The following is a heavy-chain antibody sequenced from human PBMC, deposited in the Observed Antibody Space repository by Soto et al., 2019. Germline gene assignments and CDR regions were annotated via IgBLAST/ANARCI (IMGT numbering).Heavy chain of an antibody. Sequence: QITLKESGPTLVKPTETLTLTCIFSGFSLSNSGVAVGWLRQPPGKPLEWLALIYWDDDRRYSACLRSRLTNTTESANNQVFLTMTDMDPMDSATYYCARRPAYDPSGAVDYWGQGTVVTVSS. CDR2: IYWDDDR. V-gene: IGHV2-5*02. CDR3: ARRPAYDPSGAVDY. D-gene: IGHD3-22*01. CDR1: GFSLSNSGVA. J-gene: IGHJ4*02.